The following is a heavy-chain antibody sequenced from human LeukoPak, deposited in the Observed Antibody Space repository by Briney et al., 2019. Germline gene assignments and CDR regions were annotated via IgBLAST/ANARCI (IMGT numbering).Heavy chain of an antibody. D-gene: IGHD6-19*01. CDR3: AGAVAGPNWFDP. Sequence: SETLSLTCTVSGGSISSSSYYWSWIRQPPGKGLEWIGEINHSGSTNYNPSLKSRVTISVDTSKNQFSLKLSSVTAADTAVYYCAGAVAGPNWFDPWGQGTLVTVSS. V-gene: IGHV4-39*07. J-gene: IGHJ5*02. CDR1: GGSISSSSYY. CDR2: INHSGST.